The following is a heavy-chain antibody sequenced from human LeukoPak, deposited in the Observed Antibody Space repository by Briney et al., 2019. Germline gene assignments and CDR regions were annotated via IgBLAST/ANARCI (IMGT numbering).Heavy chain of an antibody. J-gene: IGHJ4*02. CDR2: IYSGGST. Sequence: GGSLRLSRAASGFTVSSNYMSWVRQAPGKGLEWVSVIYSGGSTYYADSVKGRFTISRDNSKNTLYLQMNSLRAEDTAVYYCARGPPYYYDSSGYFDYWGQGTLVTVSS. D-gene: IGHD3-22*01. V-gene: IGHV3-53*01. CDR3: ARGPPYYYDSSGYFDY. CDR1: GFTVSSNY.